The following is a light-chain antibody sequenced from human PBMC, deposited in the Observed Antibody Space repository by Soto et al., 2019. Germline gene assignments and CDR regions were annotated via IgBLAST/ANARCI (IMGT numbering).Light chain of an antibody. Sequence: DIRMTQSPSTLSASVGDRVTITCRASQRVSDYLAWYQQRPGKVPKLLIYKTSTLERGVPSRFSSTGSGTEFTLTISTLQPDDFATYYCQQSEISPHTFGGGTNVDFK. CDR2: KTS. CDR3: QQSEISPHT. CDR1: QRVSDY. V-gene: IGKV1-5*03. J-gene: IGKJ4*01.